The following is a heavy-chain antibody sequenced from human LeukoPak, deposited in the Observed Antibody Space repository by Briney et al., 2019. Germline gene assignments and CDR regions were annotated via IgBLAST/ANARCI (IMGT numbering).Heavy chain of an antibody. J-gene: IGHJ4*02. CDR3: ARGVSSSWYDDY. Sequence: GASVKVSCKASGYTFTSYDINWVRQATGQGLEWMGWMNPNSGNTGYAQKFQGRVTMTRNTSISTAYMELSSLRSEDTAVYYCARGVSSSWYDDYWGQGTLVTVSP. CDR2: MNPNSGNT. CDR1: GYTFTSYD. D-gene: IGHD6-13*01. V-gene: IGHV1-8*01.